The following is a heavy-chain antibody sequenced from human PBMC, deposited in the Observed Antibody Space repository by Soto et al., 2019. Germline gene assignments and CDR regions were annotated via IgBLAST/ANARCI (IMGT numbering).Heavy chain of an antibody. D-gene: IGHD6-13*01. V-gene: IGHV1-18*01. CDR3: ARSIAAAVDFYY. Sequence: GASVKVSCKASVYTFTSDGISWVRQAPGQGLEWMGWISAYNGNTNYAQKLQGRVTMTTDTSTSTAYMELRSLRSDDTAVYYCARSIAAAVDFYYWGQGTLVTVSS. CDR1: VYTFTSDG. CDR2: ISAYNGNT. J-gene: IGHJ4*02.